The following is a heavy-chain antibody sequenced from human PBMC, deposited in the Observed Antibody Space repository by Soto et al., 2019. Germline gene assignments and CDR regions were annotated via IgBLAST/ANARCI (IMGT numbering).Heavy chain of an antibody. J-gene: IGHJ6*02. D-gene: IGHD3-22*01. V-gene: IGHV3-30*18. CDR1: GFTFSNYF. CDR2: TSDDGNRK. Sequence: GGSLRLSCAASGFTFSNYFMHWVRQAPGKGLDWVAMTSDDGNRKEYADSVKGRFTISRDSATNTLYLQMNSLRAEDTAVYYCAKDSYYYDSSGYSTDGMDVWGQGTTVTVSS. CDR3: AKDSYYYDSSGYSTDGMDV.